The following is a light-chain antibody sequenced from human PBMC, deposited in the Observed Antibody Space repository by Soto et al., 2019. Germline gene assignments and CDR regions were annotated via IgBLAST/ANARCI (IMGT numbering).Light chain of an antibody. CDR2: GAS. CDR3: QQYGSSPPIT. J-gene: IGKJ5*01. V-gene: IGKV3-20*01. Sequence: EIVLTQSPGTLSLSPGERATLSCRASQSVSSSYLAWYQQKPGQAPRLLIYGASSRATGSPDRFSGSGSGTDFTLTISRLEPEDFAVYYCQQYGSSPPITFGQGTRLENK. CDR1: QSVSSSY.